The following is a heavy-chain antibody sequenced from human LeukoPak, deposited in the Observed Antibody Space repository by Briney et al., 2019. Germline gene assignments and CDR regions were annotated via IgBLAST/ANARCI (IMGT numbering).Heavy chain of an antibody. CDR1: GYTFTGYY. Sequence: ASVKVSCKASGYTFTGYYMHWVRQAPGRGLEWMGWINPNSGGTNYAQKFQGRVTMTRDTSISTAYMELSRLRSDDTAVYYCARDPGYCSSTSCLHVAYYFDYWGQGTLVTVSS. CDR2: INPNSGGT. CDR3: ARDPGYCSSTSCLHVAYYFDY. V-gene: IGHV1-2*02. D-gene: IGHD2-2*01. J-gene: IGHJ4*02.